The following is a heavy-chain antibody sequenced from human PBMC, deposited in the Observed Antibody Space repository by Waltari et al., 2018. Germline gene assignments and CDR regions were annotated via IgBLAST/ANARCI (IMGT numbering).Heavy chain of an antibody. Sequence: EVQLVESGGVVVQPGGSLRLSCAASGFTFDDYTMHWVRQAPGKGLEWVSLISWEGGSTYYADSVKGRFTISRYNSKNSLYLQMNSLRTEDTALYYCAKDISSTVTHTTFDYWGQGTLVTVSS. V-gene: IGHV3-43*01. CDR1: GFTFDDYT. D-gene: IGHD4-17*01. CDR2: ISWEGGST. J-gene: IGHJ4*02. CDR3: AKDISSTVTHTTFDY.